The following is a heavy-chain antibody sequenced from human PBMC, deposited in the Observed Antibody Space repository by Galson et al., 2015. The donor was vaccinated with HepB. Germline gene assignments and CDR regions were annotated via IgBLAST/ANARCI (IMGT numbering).Heavy chain of an antibody. CDR2: IYYSGST. Sequence: ETLSLTCTVSGGSISSYYWSWIRQPPGKGLEWIGYIYYSGSTNYNPSLKSRVTISVDTSKNQFSLKLSSVTAADTAVYYCAGGGGPSGLFDIWGQGTMVTVSS. D-gene: IGHD3-16*01. CDR3: AGGGGPSGLFDI. V-gene: IGHV4-59*08. CDR1: GGSISSYY. J-gene: IGHJ3*02.